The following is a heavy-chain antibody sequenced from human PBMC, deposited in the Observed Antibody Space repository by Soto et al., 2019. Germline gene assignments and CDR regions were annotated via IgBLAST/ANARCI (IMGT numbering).Heavy chain of an antibody. J-gene: IGHJ6*02. CDR2: ITTSSSTI. CDR1: GFTFSTYS. Sequence: EVQLVESGGGLVQPGGSLRLSCAASGFTFSTYSMNWVRQAPGKGLEWISYITTSSSTIYYADSVKGRFTISRDNAKNSMYLQMNSLRVEDTAVYYCARRAVWGQGTTVTVS. CDR3: ARRAV. V-gene: IGHV3-48*01.